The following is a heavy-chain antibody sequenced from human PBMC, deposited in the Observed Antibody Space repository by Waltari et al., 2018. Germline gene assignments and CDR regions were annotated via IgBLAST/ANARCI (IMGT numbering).Heavy chain of an antibody. V-gene: IGHV3-48*01. CDR3: ASGLGELGR. CDR1: GFTFSSYS. J-gene: IGHJ4*02. Sequence: DVQLVESGGGLVQPGGSLRLSCAASGFTFSSYSMNWVRQAPGKGLEWVSYISSSSSTIYYADSVKGRFTISRDNAKNSLYLQMNSLRAEDTAVYYCASGLGELGRWGQGTLVTVSS. D-gene: IGHD3-16*01. CDR2: ISSSSSTI.